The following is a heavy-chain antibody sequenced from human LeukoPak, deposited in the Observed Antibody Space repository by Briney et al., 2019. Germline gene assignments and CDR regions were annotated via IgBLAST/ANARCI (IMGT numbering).Heavy chain of an antibody. Sequence: GGSLRLSCTGSGFTFGDYAVSWVRPAPGKGLEGGGLIRSKVYGGTTEYAASVKGRFTISRNDSGGLAYLQMNSLKTGDTAVYFCSKSFGSGSPAYYYYGMDVWGQGTSVTVS. CDR2: IRSKVYGGTT. D-gene: IGHD3-10*01. J-gene: IGHJ6*02. V-gene: IGHV3-49*04. CDR3: SKSFGSGSPAYYYYGMDV. CDR1: GFTFGDYA.